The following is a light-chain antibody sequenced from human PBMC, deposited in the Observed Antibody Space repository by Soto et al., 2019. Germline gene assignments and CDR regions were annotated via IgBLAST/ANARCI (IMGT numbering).Light chain of an antibody. J-gene: IGKJ1*01. Sequence: EIVLTQSPGTLYLSPGERATLSCRASQSVSSSYLAWYQQKPGQAPRLLIYGASSRATGIPDRFSGSGSGTDFTRTISRLEPEDFAVYYCQQDGSSAWTFGQGPKVEIK. CDR1: QSVSSSY. CDR2: GAS. CDR3: QQDGSSAWT. V-gene: IGKV3-20*01.